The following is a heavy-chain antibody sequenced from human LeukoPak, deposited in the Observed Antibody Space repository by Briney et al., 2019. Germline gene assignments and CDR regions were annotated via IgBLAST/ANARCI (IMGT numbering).Heavy chain of an antibody. V-gene: IGHV4-39*01. Sequence: SETLSLTCTVSGGSISRGGYYWDWIRQPPGKGLVWIASIYYSGSTYYNPSLKSRVTISVDTSKNQFSLNLSSVTAADTAVYYCARQDYYYYGMDVWGQGTAVIVSS. J-gene: IGHJ6*02. CDR1: GGSISRGGYY. CDR2: IYYSGST. CDR3: ARQDYYYYGMDV.